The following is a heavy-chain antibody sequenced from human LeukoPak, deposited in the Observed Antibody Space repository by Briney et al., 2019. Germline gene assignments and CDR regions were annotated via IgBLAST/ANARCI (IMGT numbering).Heavy chain of an antibody. CDR1: GFAFSFFA. J-gene: IGHJ5*01. CDR3: AKPISGGLAVTADWFAP. D-gene: IGHD6-19*01. CDR2: INANSGTR. V-gene: IGHV3-23*01. Sequence: GGTLRLSCEAPGFAFSFFAMSWLRQAPGKGLEWVSTINANSGTRSYAASVRGRFTISRDNSKNTLYLQLNTLRADDTAVYYCAKPISGGLAVTADWFAPWGQGTLAVVSS.